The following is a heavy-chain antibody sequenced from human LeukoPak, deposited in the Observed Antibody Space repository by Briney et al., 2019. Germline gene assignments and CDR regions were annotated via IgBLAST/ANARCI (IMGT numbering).Heavy chain of an antibody. V-gene: IGHV4-34*01. D-gene: IGHD5-18*01. CDR2: INHSGST. CDR1: GGSFSGYY. CDR3: ARRRSYGNYYYYGMDV. J-gene: IGHJ6*02. Sequence: PSETLSLTCAVYGGSFSGYYWSWIRQPPGEGLEWIGEINHSGSTNYNPSLKSRVTISVDTSKNQFSLKLSSVTAADTAVYYCARRRSYGNYYYYGMDVWGQGTTVTVSS.